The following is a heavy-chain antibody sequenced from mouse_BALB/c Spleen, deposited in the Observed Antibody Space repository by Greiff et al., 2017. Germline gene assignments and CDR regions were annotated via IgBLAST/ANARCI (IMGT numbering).Heavy chain of an antibody. CDR3: ARSPYGYERGYAMDY. D-gene: IGHD2-2*01. CDR1: GYSITSDYA. J-gene: IGHJ4*01. Sequence: EVKLMESGPGLVKPSQSLSLTCTVTGYSITSDYAWNWIRQFPGNKLEWMGYISYSGSTSYNPSLKSRISITRDTSKNQFFLQLNSVTTEDTATYYGARSPYGYERGYAMDYWGQGTSVTVSS. V-gene: IGHV3-2*02. CDR2: ISYSGST.